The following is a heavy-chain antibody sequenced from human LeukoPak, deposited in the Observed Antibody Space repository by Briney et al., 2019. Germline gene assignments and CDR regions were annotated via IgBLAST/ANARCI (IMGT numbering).Heavy chain of an antibody. CDR2: ISYDGSNK. D-gene: IGHD1-7*01. J-gene: IGHJ6*03. CDR3: AKRRGLEVLYYYYMDV. Sequence: GGSLRLSCAASGFTFSSYVMHWVRQAPGKGLEWVAFISYDGSNKYYADSVKGRFTISRDNSRNTLYLLMNSLRAQDTAVYYCAKRRGLEVLYYYYMDVWGKGTTVTVSS. V-gene: IGHV3-30*18. CDR1: GFTFSSYV.